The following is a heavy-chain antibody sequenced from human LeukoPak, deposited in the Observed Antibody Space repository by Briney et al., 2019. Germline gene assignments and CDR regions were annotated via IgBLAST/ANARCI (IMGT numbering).Heavy chain of an antibody. CDR3: ASDIAAAGKEGTFDY. D-gene: IGHD6-13*01. Sequence: GGSLRLSCAASGFTFSSYGMHWVRQAPGKGLEGVAVIWYDGSNKYYADSVKGRFTISRDNSKNTLYLQMNSLRAEDTAVYYCASDIAAAGKEGTFDYWGQGTLVTVSS. V-gene: IGHV3-33*01. CDR1: GFTFSSYG. CDR2: IWYDGSNK. J-gene: IGHJ4*02.